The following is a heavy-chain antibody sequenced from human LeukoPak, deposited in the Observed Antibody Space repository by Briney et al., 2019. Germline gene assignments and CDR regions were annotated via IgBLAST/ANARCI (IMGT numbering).Heavy chain of an antibody. CDR3: ARARYYYGSGSYYNVGPPANFDY. J-gene: IGHJ4*02. V-gene: IGHV4-39*07. CDR1: GGSISSSSYY. D-gene: IGHD3-10*01. CDR2: MYYSGST. Sequence: SETLSLTCTVSGGSISSSSYYWGWIRQPPGKGLEWIGSMYYSGSTYYNPALKSRVTISVDTSKNQFSLKLSSVTAADTAVYYCARARYYYGSGSYYNVGPPANFDYWGQGTLVTVSS.